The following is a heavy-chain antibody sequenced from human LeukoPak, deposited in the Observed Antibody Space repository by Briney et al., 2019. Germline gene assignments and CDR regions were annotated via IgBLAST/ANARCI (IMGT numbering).Heavy chain of an antibody. CDR3: ARGSPYYDSSGYFDY. D-gene: IGHD3-22*01. Sequence: SETLSLTCTVSGGSISSGGYYWSWIRQHPGKGLEWIGYIYYSGSTYYNPSLKSRVTISVDTSKNQFSLKLSSVTAADTAVYYCARGSPYYDSSGYFDYWGQGTLVTVSS. J-gene: IGHJ4*02. V-gene: IGHV4-31*03. CDR2: IYYSGST. CDR1: GGSISSGGYY.